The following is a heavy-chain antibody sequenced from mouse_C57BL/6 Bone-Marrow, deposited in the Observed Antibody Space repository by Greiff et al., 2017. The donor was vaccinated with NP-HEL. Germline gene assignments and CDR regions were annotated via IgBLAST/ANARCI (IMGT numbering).Heavy chain of an antibody. Sequence: QFQLQQPGAGLLKPGASVRLSCKASGYTFTSYWMHWVKQRPGQGLEWIGRIDPTGGGTKYNEKFKGKAPLTVDTPSSPAYMQLSSLTSEDSAVYYCAGGGYYYFDYWGQGTTLTVSS. CDR1: GYTFTSYW. CDR2: IDPTGGGT. CDR3: AGGGYYYFDY. J-gene: IGHJ2*01. D-gene: IGHD2-3*01. V-gene: IGHV1-72*01.